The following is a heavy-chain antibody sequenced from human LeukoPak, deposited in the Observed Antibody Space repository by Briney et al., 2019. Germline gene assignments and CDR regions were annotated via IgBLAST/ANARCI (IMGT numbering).Heavy chain of an antibody. V-gene: IGHV4-34*01. Sequence: SETLSLNCGVYNGTFSGYYWTWIRQPPGRGLEWIGDISLSGSSHYNPSLKSRLSMSVDTSKNQFSLTLTAVTAADTAVYYCGRRPYFDILAGSQMWGTVDHWGQGALVTVSS. D-gene: IGHD3-9*01. CDR2: ISLSGSS. CDR1: NGTFSGYY. CDR3: GRRPYFDILAGSQMWGTVDH. J-gene: IGHJ4*02.